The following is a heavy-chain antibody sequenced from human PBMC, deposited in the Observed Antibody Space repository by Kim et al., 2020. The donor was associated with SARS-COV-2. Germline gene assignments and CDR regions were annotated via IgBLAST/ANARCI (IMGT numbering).Heavy chain of an antibody. Sequence: SETLSLTCTVSGGSISSYYWSWIRQPPGKGLEWIGYIYYSGSTNYNPSLKSRVTISVDTSKNQFSLKLSSVTAADTAVYYCGRGGNITFGGVIGELDYWGQGTLVTVSA. J-gene: IGHJ4*02. D-gene: IGHD3-16*02. CDR3: GRGGNITFGGVIGELDY. CDR1: GGSISSYY. V-gene: IGHV4-59*13. CDR2: IYYSGST.